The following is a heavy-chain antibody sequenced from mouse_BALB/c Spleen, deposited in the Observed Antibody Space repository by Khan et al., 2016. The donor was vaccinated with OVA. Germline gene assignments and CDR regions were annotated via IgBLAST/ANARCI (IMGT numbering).Heavy chain of an antibody. Sequence: VQLQQSGPELVKPGASVKISCKASGYTLTDYNMDWVKQSHGESLEWIGYIFPNNGGTGYNQKFKTKATLTVDNSSSTAYMELRSLTSEDSADYYCARSGYGSFAYWGQGTLVTVSA. D-gene: IGHD1-2*01. CDR1: GYTLTDYN. CDR2: IFPNNGGT. CDR3: ARSGYGSFAY. J-gene: IGHJ3*01. V-gene: IGHV1S29*02.